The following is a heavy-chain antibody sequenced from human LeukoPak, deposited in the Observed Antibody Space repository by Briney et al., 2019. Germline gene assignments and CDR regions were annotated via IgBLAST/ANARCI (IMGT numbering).Heavy chain of an antibody. D-gene: IGHD1-26*01. Sequence: SETLSLTCTVSGGSISSYYWSWIRQPPGKGLEWIGYIYYSGSTNYNRSLKSRVTISGDTSKNQFSLKLSSVTAADPAVYYCAGQWELLSYFQHWGQGTLVTVSS. V-gene: IGHV4-59*01. CDR1: GGSISSYY. CDR3: AGQWELLSYFQH. J-gene: IGHJ1*01. CDR2: IYYSGST.